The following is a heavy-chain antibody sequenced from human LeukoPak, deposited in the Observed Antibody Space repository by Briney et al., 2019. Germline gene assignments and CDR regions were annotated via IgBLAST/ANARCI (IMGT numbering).Heavy chain of an antibody. J-gene: IGHJ4*02. CDR3: ARPLKFIAAAGPGGY. CDR1: GYTFTGYY. CDR2: INPNSGGT. Sequence: GASVKVSCRASGYTFTGYYMHWVRQAPGQGLEWMGWINPNSGGTNYAQKFQGRVTTTRDTSISTAYMELSRLRSDDTAVYYCARPLKFIAAAGPGGYWGQGTLVTVSS. V-gene: IGHV1-2*02. D-gene: IGHD6-13*01.